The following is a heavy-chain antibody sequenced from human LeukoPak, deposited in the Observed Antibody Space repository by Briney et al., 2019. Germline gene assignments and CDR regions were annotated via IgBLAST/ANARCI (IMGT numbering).Heavy chain of an antibody. Sequence: PSETLSLTCTVSGGVISIYGWSWFRQPPGKGLEWIGYIYYSGSTNYNPSLKSRVTISVDTSKNQFSLKLSSVTVADAAVYYCARDHDTQWLAFDYWGQGTLVTVSS. CDR3: ARDHDTQWLAFDY. J-gene: IGHJ4*02. CDR1: GGVISIYG. CDR2: IYYSGST. D-gene: IGHD6-19*01. V-gene: IGHV4-59*01.